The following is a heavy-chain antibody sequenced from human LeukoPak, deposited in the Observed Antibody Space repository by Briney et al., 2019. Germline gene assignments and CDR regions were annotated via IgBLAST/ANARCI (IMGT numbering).Heavy chain of an antibody. CDR1: GGSISSYY. CDR3: ARDQDSGWYDY. V-gene: IGHV4-59*12. D-gene: IGHD6-19*01. CDR2: IYYSGST. J-gene: IGHJ4*02. Sequence: SETLSLTCTVSGGSISSYYWSWIRQPPGKGLEWIGYIYYSGSTSYNPSLKSRVTISVDTSKNQFSLRLNSVTAADTAVYYCARDQDSGWYDYWGQGTLVTVSS.